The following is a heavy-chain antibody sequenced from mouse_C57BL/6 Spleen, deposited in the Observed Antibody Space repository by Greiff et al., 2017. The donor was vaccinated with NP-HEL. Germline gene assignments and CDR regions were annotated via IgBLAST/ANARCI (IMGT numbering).Heavy chain of an antibody. CDR1: GYTFTSYW. V-gene: IGHV1-53*01. J-gene: IGHJ4*01. CDR3: ASGRWLLFYMDY. CDR2: INPSNGGT. Sequence: QVQLQQPGTELVKPGASVKLSCKASGYTFTSYWMHWVKQRPGQGLEWIGNINPSNGGTNYNEKFKSKATLTVDTSSSTAYMQLSSLTSEDSAVYYCASGRWLLFYMDYWGQGTSVTVSS. D-gene: IGHD2-3*01.